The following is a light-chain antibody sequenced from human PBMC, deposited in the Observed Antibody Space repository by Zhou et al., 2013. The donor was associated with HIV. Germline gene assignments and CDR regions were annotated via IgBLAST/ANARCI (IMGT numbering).Light chain of an antibody. CDR2: GAS. CDR3: QQYNYWPQT. J-gene: IGKJ1*01. V-gene: IGKV3-15*01. Sequence: EIVMTQSPATLSVSPGERATLSCRASQSVSSNLAWYQQKPGQAPRLLIYGASTRATGIPARFSGSGSGTEFTLTISSLQSEDFAVYFCQQYNYWPQTFGQGTQVEIK. CDR1: QSVSSN.